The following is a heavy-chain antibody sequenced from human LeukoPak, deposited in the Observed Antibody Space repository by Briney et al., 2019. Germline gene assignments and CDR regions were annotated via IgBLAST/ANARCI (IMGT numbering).Heavy chain of an antibody. Sequence: PSETLSLTCTVSGYSISSGYYWGWIRQPPGKGLEWIGSIYHSGSTYYNPSLKSRVTISVDTSKNQFSLKLSSVTAADTAVYYCARSELVQGPYYYYYYMDVWGKGTTVTVSS. CDR3: ARSELVQGPYYYYYYMDV. CDR1: GYSISSGYY. CDR2: IYHSGST. J-gene: IGHJ6*03. D-gene: IGHD1-26*01. V-gene: IGHV4-38-2*02.